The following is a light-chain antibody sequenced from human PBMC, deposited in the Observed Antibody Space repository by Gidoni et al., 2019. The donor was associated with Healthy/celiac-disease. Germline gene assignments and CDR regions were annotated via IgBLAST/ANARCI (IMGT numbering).Light chain of an antibody. J-gene: IGLJ3*02. CDR1: NIGSKS. CDR2: YDS. Sequence: SHVLTPPPSVSVAPGKTARITRGGNNIGSKSVHWYQQKPGQAPVLVIYYDSDRPSGIPERFSGSNSGNTATLTISRVEAGDEADYYCQVWDSSSDHWVFGGGTKLTVL. V-gene: IGLV3-21*04. CDR3: QVWDSSSDHWV.